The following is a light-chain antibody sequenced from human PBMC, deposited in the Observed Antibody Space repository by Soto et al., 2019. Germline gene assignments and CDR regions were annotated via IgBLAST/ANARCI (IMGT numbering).Light chain of an antibody. CDR3: SSYTSSSTPVYV. CDR1: SSDVGSYNR. V-gene: IGLV2-18*02. CDR2: EVS. Sequence: QSALTQPPSVSGSPGQSVTISCTGTSSDVGSYNRVSWYQQPPGTAPKLMIYEVSNRPSGVPDRFSGSKSGNTASLTISGLQAEDEADYYCSSYTSSSTPVYVFGTGTKVTVL. J-gene: IGLJ1*01.